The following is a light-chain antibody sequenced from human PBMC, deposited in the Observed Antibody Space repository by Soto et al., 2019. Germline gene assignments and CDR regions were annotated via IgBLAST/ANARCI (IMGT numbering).Light chain of an antibody. CDR1: QSLLHITGETF. J-gene: IGKJ5*01. Sequence: DVVMTQTPLSLSVASGQPASISCLDSQSLLHITGETFLFWYLQKPGQSPQLRIYEVSTRVSGVPDRFSGSGSGTDFTLESSRVETDDVGIYYCMQSTQLPPTFGQGTRLEIK. V-gene: IGKV2D-29*02. CDR2: EVS. CDR3: MQSTQLPPT.